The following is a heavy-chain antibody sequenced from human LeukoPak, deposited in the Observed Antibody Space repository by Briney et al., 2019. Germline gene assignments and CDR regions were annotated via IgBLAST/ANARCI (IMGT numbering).Heavy chain of an antibody. CDR1: GYSFTNYW. V-gene: IGHV5-51*01. Sequence: GESLKISCKASGYSFTNYWIGWVRQMPEKGLEWMGIIDPSDSDTRYTPSFQGQVTISADKSLTTAYLQWNSLKASDTAMYYCARQTAMGRSGDFWGQGTLVIVSS. D-gene: IGHD5-18*01. CDR2: IDPSDSDT. CDR3: ARQTAMGRSGDF. J-gene: IGHJ4*02.